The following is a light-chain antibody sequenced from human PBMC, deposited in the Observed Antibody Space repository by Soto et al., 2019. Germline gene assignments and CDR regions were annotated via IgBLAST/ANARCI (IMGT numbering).Light chain of an antibody. CDR3: QQYSAYPRT. V-gene: IGKV1-8*01. CDR2: GAS. J-gene: IGKJ1*01. CDR1: QGVGSF. Sequence: AILMTQSPSSFSASTGDRVTITCRASQGVGSFLAWYQQKPGKAPELLIYGASTLQTGVPSRFSGSGSGTDFTLTINSLNSEDFATCYCQQYSAYPRTFGQGTKVDI.